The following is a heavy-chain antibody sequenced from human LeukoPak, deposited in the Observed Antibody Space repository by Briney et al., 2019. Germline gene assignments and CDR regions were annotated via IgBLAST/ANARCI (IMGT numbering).Heavy chain of an antibody. CDR3: AIDHPTILYYFDY. Sequence: GASVKVSCKASGGTFSSYAISWVRQAPGQGLEWMGRIIPILGIANYAQKFQGRVTITADKSTSTAYMELSSLRSEDTAVYYCAIDHPTILYYFDYWGQGTLVTVSS. V-gene: IGHV1-69*04. CDR1: GGTFSSYA. D-gene: IGHD5-12*01. CDR2: IIPILGIA. J-gene: IGHJ4*02.